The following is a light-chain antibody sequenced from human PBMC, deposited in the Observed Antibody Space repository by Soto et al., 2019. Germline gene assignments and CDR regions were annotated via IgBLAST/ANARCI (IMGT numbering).Light chain of an antibody. Sequence: DIKLTQSPASLSGSVRARATITFRASDNIGSNLNWYQHQTGTGPKLLIYAASSLQGGVPSRFSGSGYGTQFTLTISGLKTEDFATYYRQQSYKILTFGGGTKVDIK. J-gene: IGKJ4*01. CDR2: AAS. CDR3: QQSYKILT. CDR1: DNIGSN. V-gene: IGKV1-39*01.